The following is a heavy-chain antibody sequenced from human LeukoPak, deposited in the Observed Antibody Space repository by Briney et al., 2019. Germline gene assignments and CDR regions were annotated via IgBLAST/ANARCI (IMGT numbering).Heavy chain of an antibody. D-gene: IGHD2-2*01. CDR2: INPNSGGT. J-gene: IGHJ5*02. CDR1: GYTFTGYY. Sequence: ASVKLSCKASGYTFTGYYMHWVREAPGQGLEWMGWINPNSGGTNYAQKFQGRVTMTRDTSITTAYMELSRLRSDDTAVYYCARVGYCSSTSCYGWFDPWGQETLVTVSS. CDR3: ARVGYCSSTSCYGWFDP. V-gene: IGHV1-2*02.